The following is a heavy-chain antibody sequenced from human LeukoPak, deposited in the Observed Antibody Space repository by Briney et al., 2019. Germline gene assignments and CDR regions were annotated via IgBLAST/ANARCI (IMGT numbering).Heavy chain of an antibody. V-gene: IGHV1-18*01. Sequence: ASVKVSCKASGYTFTSYGISWARQAPGQGLEWMGWISAYNGNTNYAQKPQGRVTMTTDTSTSTAYMELRSLRSDDTAVYYCARDSRYYYGSGSYLMFDYWGQGTLVTVSS. CDR1: GYTFTSYG. D-gene: IGHD3-10*01. CDR3: ARDSRYYYGSGSYLMFDY. J-gene: IGHJ4*02. CDR2: ISAYNGNT.